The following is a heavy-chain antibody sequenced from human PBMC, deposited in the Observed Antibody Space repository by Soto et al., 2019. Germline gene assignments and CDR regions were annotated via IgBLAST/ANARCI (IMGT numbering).Heavy chain of an antibody. CDR2: ISYDGSNK. CDR3: ARAHLKIVLMVYAIDDY. Sequence: GGSLRLSCAASGFTFSSYAMNWVRQAPGKGLEWVAVISYDGSNKYYADSMKGRFTISRDNSKNTLYLQMNSLRAEDTAVYYCARAHLKIVLMVYAIDDYWGQGTLVTVS. V-gene: IGHV3-30-3*01. J-gene: IGHJ4*02. CDR1: GFTFSSYA. D-gene: IGHD2-8*01.